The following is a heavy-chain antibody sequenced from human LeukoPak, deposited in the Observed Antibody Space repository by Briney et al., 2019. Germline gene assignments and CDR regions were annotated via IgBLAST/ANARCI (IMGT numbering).Heavy chain of an antibody. Sequence: SETLSLTCTVSGGSISSYYWSWIRQPPGKGLEWIGYIYYSGSTNYNPSLKSRVTISVDTSKNQFSLKLSSVTAADTAVYYCARVIAAAYSYYFDYWGQGTLVTVSS. J-gene: IGHJ4*02. D-gene: IGHD6-13*01. V-gene: IGHV4-59*01. CDR3: ARVIAAAYSYYFDY. CDR1: GGSISSYY. CDR2: IYYSGST.